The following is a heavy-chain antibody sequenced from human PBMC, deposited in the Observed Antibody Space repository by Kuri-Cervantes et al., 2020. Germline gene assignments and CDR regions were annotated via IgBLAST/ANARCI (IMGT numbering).Heavy chain of an antibody. V-gene: IGHV3-30*14. CDR1: GFTFSSYW. J-gene: IGHJ3*02. CDR3: AREMIDSDAFDI. D-gene: IGHD3-22*01. CDR2: ISYDGSNK. Sequence: GGSLRLSCAASGFTFSSYWMSWVRQAPGKGLEWVAVISYDGSNKYYADSVKGRFTISRDNSKNSLYLQMNSLRIGDTAVYYCAREMIDSDAFDIWGLGTMVTVSS.